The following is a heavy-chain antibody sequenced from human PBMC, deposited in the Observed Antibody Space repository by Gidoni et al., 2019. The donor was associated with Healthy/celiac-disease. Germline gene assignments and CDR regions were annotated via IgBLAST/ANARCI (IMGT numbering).Heavy chain of an antibody. J-gene: IGHJ4*02. D-gene: IGHD6-19*01. Sequence: QVQLVESGGGVVQPGRSLRLSCAASGFTFSSYGMHWVRQAPGKGLEWVAVISYDGSNKYYADSVKGRFTISRDNSKNTLYLQMNSLRAEDTAVYYCATGGIAVADPKLDYWGQGTLVTVSS. CDR2: ISYDGSNK. CDR3: ATGGIAVADPKLDY. CDR1: GFTFSSYG. V-gene: IGHV3-30*03.